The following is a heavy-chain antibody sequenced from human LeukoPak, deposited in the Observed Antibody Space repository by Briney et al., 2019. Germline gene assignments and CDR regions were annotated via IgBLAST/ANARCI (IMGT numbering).Heavy chain of an antibody. CDR3: AKDTTPPKAGFDP. CDR2: IRYDGSNK. Sequence: GGSLRLSCAASGFTFSSYGMHWVRQAPGKGLEWVAFIRYDGSNKYYADSVKGRFTISRDNSKDTLYLQMNSLRAEDTAVYYCAKDTTPPKAGFDPWGQGTLVTVSS. J-gene: IGHJ5*02. V-gene: IGHV3-30*02. D-gene: IGHD1-14*01. CDR1: GFTFSSYG.